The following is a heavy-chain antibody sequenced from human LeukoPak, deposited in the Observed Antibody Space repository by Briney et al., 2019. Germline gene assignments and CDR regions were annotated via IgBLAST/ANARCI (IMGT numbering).Heavy chain of an antibody. CDR1: GGSISNYY. J-gene: IGHJ3*02. V-gene: IGHV4-59*12. CDR3: ARDNWAFDI. D-gene: IGHD1-20*01. Sequence: SETLSLTCAVSGGSISNYYWTWIRQPPGKGLEWIGYIYYSGSTYYNPSLKSRVTISVDTSKNQFSLKLSSVTAADTAVYYCARDNWAFDIWGQGTMVTVSS. CDR2: IYYSGST.